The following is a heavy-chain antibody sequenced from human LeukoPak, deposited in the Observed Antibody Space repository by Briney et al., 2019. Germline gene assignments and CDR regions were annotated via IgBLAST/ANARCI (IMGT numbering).Heavy chain of an antibody. J-gene: IGHJ4*02. D-gene: IGHD5-24*01. Sequence: GGSLRLSCAVSGFTLRGHWMFWVRQAPGKGLVWVSSINSDGSGASYMDSVKGRFTVSRDNAKNTLYLQMNSLRAEDTAVYYCSRARWYSSDYWGQGTLVTVSS. CDR2: INSDGSGA. CDR1: GFTLRGHW. V-gene: IGHV3-74*01. CDR3: SRARWYSSDY.